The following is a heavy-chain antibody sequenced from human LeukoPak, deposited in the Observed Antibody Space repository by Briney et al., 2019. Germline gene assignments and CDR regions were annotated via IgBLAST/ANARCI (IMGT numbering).Heavy chain of an antibody. D-gene: IGHD2-2*01. CDR3: AKETGYCSSTSCARWGYYYYGMDV. V-gene: IGHV3-11*01. Sequence: GGSLRLSCAASGFTFSDYYMSWIRQAPGKGLEWASYISSSGSTIYYADSVKGRFTVSRDNSKNTLYLQMNSLRAEDTAVYYCAKETGYCSSTSCARWGYYYYGMDVWGQGTTVTVSS. J-gene: IGHJ6*02. CDR1: GFTFSDYY. CDR2: ISSSGSTI.